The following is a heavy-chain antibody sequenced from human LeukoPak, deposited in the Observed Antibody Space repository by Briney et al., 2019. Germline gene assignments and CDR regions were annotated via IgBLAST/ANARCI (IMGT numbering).Heavy chain of an antibody. V-gene: IGHV5-10-1*01. Sequence: GESLKISCKGSGYSSTSYWISWVRQMPGKGLEWMGRIDPSDSYTNYSPSFQGHVTISADKSISTAYLQWSSLKASDTAMYYCARQVDTAMETRWFDPWGQGTLVTVSS. CDR2: IDPSDSYT. J-gene: IGHJ5*02. CDR3: ARQVDTAMETRWFDP. CDR1: GYSSTSYW. D-gene: IGHD5-18*01.